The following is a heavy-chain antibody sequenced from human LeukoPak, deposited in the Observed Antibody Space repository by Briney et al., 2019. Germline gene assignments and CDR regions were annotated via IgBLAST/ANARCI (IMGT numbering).Heavy chain of an antibody. CDR1: GGSFSGYY. V-gene: IGHV4-34*01. J-gene: IGHJ6*03. CDR3: ARETSQKGAHYMDV. CDR2: INHSGST. Sequence: SETLSLTCAVYGGSFSGYYWSWIRQPPGKGLEWIGEINHSGSTNYNPSLRSRVTISVDTSKNQFSLKLTSVTAADTAVYFCARETSQKGAHYMDVWGKGTTVTISS. D-gene: IGHD3-16*01.